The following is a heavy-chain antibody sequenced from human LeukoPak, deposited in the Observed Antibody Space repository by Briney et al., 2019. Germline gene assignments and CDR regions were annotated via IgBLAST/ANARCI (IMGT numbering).Heavy chain of an antibody. CDR3: ARIRSGWYFDY. CDR2: ITSSGTGT. CDR1: GFTLSSSA. Sequence: GASLRLSCTASGFTLSSSAMYWVRQAPGKGLEFVSVITSSGTGTDYADSVKGRFTISRDTSKNTLYLQMGSLRADDMAIYYCARIRSGWYFDYWGQGTLVTVSS. V-gene: IGHV3-64*02. J-gene: IGHJ4*02. D-gene: IGHD6-19*01.